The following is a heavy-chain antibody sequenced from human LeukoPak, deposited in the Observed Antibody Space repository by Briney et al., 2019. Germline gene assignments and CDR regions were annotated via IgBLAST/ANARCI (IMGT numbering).Heavy chain of an antibody. CDR3: ARDPPAVRTNTYA. CDR2: IYSGGDT. D-gene: IGHD4/OR15-4a*01. Sequence: PGGSLRLSCAASGFTVSNNYMNWVRQAPGKGLEWVSLIYSGGDTHYADSVKGRFTISRDSSKNTLYLQMNSLRAEDTAAYYCARDPPAVRTNTYAWGQGTLVTVSS. J-gene: IGHJ5*02. V-gene: IGHV3-66*01. CDR1: GFTVSNNY.